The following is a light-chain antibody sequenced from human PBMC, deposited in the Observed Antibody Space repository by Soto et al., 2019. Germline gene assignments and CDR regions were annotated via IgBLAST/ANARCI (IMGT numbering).Light chain of an antibody. V-gene: IGKV3-20*01. J-gene: IGKJ5*01. CDR1: QSVSSY. CDR2: GAS. CDR3: QQYGSSPIT. Sequence: EIVLTQSPGTLSLSPGKRATLSCRASQSVSSYLAWYQQKPGQAPRLLIYGASSRATGIPDRFSGSGSGTDFTLTISRLEPEDFAVYYCQQYGSSPITFGQGTRLEIK.